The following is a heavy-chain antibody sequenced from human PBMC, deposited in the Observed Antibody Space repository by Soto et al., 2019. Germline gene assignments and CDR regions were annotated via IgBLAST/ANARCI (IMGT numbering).Heavy chain of an antibody. D-gene: IGHD2-2*01. CDR3: ARDGNSNANYIDP. V-gene: IGHV4-31*03. CDR2: IFYTGKA. Sequence: QVQLQESGPGLVKPSQTLSLTCSVSGDSLHIGSYYWTGIRQHPGKGLEWMGDIFYTGKAYYNPSLESRLSMSVDRSKNQFSLRLSSVTAADTAVYYCARDGNSNANYIDPWGQGTLVTVSS. J-gene: IGHJ5*02. CDR1: GDSLHIGSYY.